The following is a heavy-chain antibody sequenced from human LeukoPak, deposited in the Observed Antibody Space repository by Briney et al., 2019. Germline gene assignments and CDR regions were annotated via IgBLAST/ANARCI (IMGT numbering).Heavy chain of an antibody. CDR2: INPSGGST. Sequence: GASVKVSCKASGYTFTSYYMHWVRQAPGQGLEWMGIINPSGGSTSYAQKFQGRVTMTRDTSTSTVYMELSSLRSEDTAVYYCAREIDYYDSSGYYYFDYWGQGTLVTVSS. J-gene: IGHJ4*02. CDR3: AREIDYYDSSGYYYFDY. V-gene: IGHV1-46*01. D-gene: IGHD3-22*01. CDR1: GYTFTSYY.